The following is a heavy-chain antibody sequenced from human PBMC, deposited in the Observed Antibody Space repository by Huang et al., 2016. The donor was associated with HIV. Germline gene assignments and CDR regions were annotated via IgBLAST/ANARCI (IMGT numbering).Heavy chain of an antibody. V-gene: IGHV3-33*04. D-gene: IGHD3-22*01. CDR2: IRKGGMKK. J-gene: IGHJ4*02. Sequence: VQLIESGGGVVQPGKSLRLSCATSGFILSNDGMHWVRQVPGKGLKGVACIRKGGMKKKYADSVRGRFTVGRDNGNNTLFLQMRSLGVDDTAVYYCARGDYYDSSGYHPGYFDYWGQGILVTVSS. CDR1: GFILSNDG. CDR3: ARGDYYDSSGYHPGYFDY.